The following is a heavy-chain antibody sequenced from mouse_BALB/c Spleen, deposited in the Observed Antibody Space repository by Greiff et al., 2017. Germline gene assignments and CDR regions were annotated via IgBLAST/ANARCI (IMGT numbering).Heavy chain of an antibody. V-gene: IGHV3-6*02. J-gene: IGHJ3*01. CDR3: ARGRRSPWAY. D-gene: IGHD1-1*01. Sequence: DVKLQESGPGLVKPSQSLSLTCSVTGYSITSGYYWNWIRQFPGNKLEWMGYISYDGSNNYNPSLKNRISITRDTTKNQFFLKLNSVTTEDTATYYCARGRRSPWAYWGQGTLVTVSA. CDR2: ISYDGSN. CDR1: GYSITSGYY.